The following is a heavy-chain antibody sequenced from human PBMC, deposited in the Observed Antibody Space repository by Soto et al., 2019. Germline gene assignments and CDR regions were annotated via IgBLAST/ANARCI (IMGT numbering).Heavy chain of an antibody. J-gene: IGHJ4*02. CDR2: IGSKGETYAT. Sequence: PWGSLRLSCAASGVTFCASALEGVRKASGKGLEWLGRIGSKGETYATAYAASVKGRFTISRDDSKNTAYLQMNSLESEDTAVYYCSRDDSDWFFNWGRGTLVTVSS. CDR3: SRDDSDWFFN. D-gene: IGHD3-9*01. CDR1: GVTFCASA. V-gene: IGHV3-73*01.